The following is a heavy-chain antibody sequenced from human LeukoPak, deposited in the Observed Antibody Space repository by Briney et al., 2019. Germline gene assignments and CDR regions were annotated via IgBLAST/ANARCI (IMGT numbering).Heavy chain of an antibody. V-gene: IGHV3-48*01. CDR3: ARDLGSSSSYVLDAFDI. D-gene: IGHD3-16*01. CDR1: GFTFSSYS. CDR2: ISSSSSTI. Sequence: PGGSLRLSCAASGFTFSSYSMNWVRQAPGKGLEWVSYISSSSSTIYYADSVKGRFTISRDNAKNSLYLQMNSLRAEDTAVYYCARDLGSSSSYVLDAFDIWGQGTMVTVSS. J-gene: IGHJ3*02.